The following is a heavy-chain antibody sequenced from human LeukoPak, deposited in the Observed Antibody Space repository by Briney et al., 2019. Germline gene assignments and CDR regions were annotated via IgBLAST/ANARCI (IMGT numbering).Heavy chain of an antibody. Sequence: SETLSLTCTVSGGSISSYYWSWIRHPPVKGLEWIGYIYYSGSTNYNPSLKSRVTISVDTSKNQFSLKLSSVTAADTAVYYCARHATGWLQPNFDYWGQGTLVSVSS. CDR2: IYYSGST. D-gene: IGHD5-24*01. CDR3: ARHATGWLQPNFDY. CDR1: GGSISSYY. J-gene: IGHJ4*02. V-gene: IGHV4-59*08.